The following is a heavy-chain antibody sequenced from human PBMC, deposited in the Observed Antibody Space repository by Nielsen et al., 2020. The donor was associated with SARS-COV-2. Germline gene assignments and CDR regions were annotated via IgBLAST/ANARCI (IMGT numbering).Heavy chain of an antibody. CDR2: ISSSSSTI. CDR1: GFTFSSYS. J-gene: IGHJ6*02. Sequence: GESLRLSCAASGFTFSSYSMNWVRQAPGKGLEWVSYISSSSSTIYYADSVKGRFTISRDNAKNSLYLQMNSLRDEDTAVYYCAREDLPYPLYSSGWYHARAYYYGMDVWGQGTTVTVSS. D-gene: IGHD6-19*01. CDR3: AREDLPYPLYSSGWYHARAYYYGMDV. V-gene: IGHV3-48*02.